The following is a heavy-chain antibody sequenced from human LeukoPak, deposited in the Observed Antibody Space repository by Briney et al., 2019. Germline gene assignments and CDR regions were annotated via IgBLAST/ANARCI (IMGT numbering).Heavy chain of an antibody. D-gene: IGHD3-3*01. CDR1: GFIVSTDY. Sequence: GGSLRLSCGASGFIVSTDYMSWVRQAPGKGLEWVSVIYTGGSTYYADSVKGRFTISRDNSKNTLYLQMNSLRAEDTAVYYCARGAIFGPIGHWGQGSLVTVSS. CDR2: IYTGGST. CDR3: ARGAIFGPIGH. V-gene: IGHV3-66*01. J-gene: IGHJ4*02.